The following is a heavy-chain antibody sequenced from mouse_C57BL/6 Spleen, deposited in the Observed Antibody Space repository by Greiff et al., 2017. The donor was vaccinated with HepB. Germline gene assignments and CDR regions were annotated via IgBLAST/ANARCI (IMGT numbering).Heavy chain of an antibody. CDR1: GYTFTDYY. CDR3: ARGFSFDY. Sequence: VKLQQSGAELVRPGASVKLSCKASGYTFTDYYINWVKQRPGQGLEWIARIYPGSGNTYYNEKFKGKATLTAEKSSSTAYMQLSSLTSEDSAVYFCARGFSFDYWGQGTTLTVSS. CDR2: IYPGSGNT. J-gene: IGHJ2*01. V-gene: IGHV1-76*01.